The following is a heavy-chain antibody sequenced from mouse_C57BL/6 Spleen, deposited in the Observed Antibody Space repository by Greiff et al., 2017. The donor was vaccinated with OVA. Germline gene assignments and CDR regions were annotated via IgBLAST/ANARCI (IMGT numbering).Heavy chain of an antibody. CDR3: ARYSITTVADYYAMDY. Sequence: VQLQQSGPELVKPGASVKISCKASGYAFSSSWMNWVKQRPGKGLEWIGRIYPGDGDTNYTGKFKGKATLTADKSSSTAYMQLSSLTSEDSAVYVCARYSITTVADYYAMDYWGQGTSVTVSS. V-gene: IGHV1-82*01. CDR2: IYPGDGDT. D-gene: IGHD1-1*01. J-gene: IGHJ4*01. CDR1: GYAFSSSW.